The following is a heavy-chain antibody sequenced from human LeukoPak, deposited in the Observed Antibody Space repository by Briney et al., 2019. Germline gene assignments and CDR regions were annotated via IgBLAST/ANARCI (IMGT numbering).Heavy chain of an antibody. Sequence: ASVKVSCKAYGGTFSSYAIGWVRQAPGQGLEWMGGILPIFGTANYAQKFQGRVTITADESTSTGYMELSSLRSEDTAVYYCARGTRRVRGASDAFDIWGQGTMVTVSS. CDR1: GGTFSSYA. V-gene: IGHV1-69*13. CDR3: ARGTRRVRGASDAFDI. D-gene: IGHD3-10*01. CDR2: ILPIFGTA. J-gene: IGHJ3*02.